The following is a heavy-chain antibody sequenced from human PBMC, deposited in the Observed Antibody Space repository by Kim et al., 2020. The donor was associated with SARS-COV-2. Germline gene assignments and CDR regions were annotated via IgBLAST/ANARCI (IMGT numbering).Heavy chain of an antibody. D-gene: IGHD1-1*01. J-gene: IGHJ4*02. V-gene: IGHV3-30*01. CDR3: ARDVERGGANV. Sequence: YAESVKSRFSISRYNAKNTLYLQMNSLRAGDTALYYCARDVERGGANVWGQGTLVTVSP.